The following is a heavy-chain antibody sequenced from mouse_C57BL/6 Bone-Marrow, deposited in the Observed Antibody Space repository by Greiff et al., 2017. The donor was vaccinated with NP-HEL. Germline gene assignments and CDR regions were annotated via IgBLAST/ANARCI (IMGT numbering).Heavy chain of an antibody. CDR1: GYTFTEYT. D-gene: IGHD2-4*01. V-gene: IGHV1-62-2*01. Sequence: QVQLQQSGAELVKPGVSVKLSCKASGYTFTEYTIHWVKQRSGQGLEWIGWFYPGSGSIKYNEKFKDKATLTADKSSSTVYMELSRLTSEDSAVYFCARHEGGIYYDYPYWYFDVWGTGTTVTVSS. CDR2: FYPGSGSI. J-gene: IGHJ1*03. CDR3: ARHEGGIYYDYPYWYFDV.